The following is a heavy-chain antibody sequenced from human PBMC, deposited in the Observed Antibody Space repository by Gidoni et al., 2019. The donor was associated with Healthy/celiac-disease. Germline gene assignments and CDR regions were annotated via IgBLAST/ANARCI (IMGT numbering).Heavy chain of an antibody. CDR3: ARGKAVTTNFQH. J-gene: IGHJ1*01. CDR1: GFTFSSYS. CDR2: ISSSSSYI. Sequence: EVRLVESGGGLVKPGGSLRLACAAYGFTFSSYSMNWVRQAPGKGLEWVSSISSSSSYIYYADSVKGRFTISRDNAKNSLYLQMNSLGAEDTAVYYCARGKAVTTNFQHWGQGTLVTVSS. V-gene: IGHV3-21*01. D-gene: IGHD4-17*01.